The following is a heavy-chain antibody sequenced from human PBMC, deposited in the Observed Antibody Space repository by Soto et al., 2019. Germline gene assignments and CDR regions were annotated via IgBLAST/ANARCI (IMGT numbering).Heavy chain of an antibody. CDR1: GGSISSGGYY. V-gene: IGHV4-31*03. CDR3: TREGYHYNGMDV. Sequence: SETLSLTCTVSGGSISSGGYYWSWIRQHPGEGLEWIGYIYHSGTTYYNPSLKSRVSISIDTSENQFSLKLSSVTAADTAVYYCTREGYHYNGMDVWGQGTTVTVSS. J-gene: IGHJ6*02. CDR2: IYHSGTT.